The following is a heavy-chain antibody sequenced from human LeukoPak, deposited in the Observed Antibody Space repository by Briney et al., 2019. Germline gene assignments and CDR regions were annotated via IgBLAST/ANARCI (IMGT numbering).Heavy chain of an antibody. D-gene: IGHD3-10*01. J-gene: IGHJ4*02. CDR1: GFTFSTYT. Sequence: GGSLRLSCVASGFTFSTYTMNWIRQAPGKGLEWVSGSIGSGGSAFYADSVKGRFSISRDTSKNTLFLHMNNLRAEDTAVYYCARAGLLWFGESYFDYWGQGTLVTVSS. V-gene: IGHV3-23*01. CDR3: ARAGLLWFGESYFDY. CDR2: SIGSGGSA.